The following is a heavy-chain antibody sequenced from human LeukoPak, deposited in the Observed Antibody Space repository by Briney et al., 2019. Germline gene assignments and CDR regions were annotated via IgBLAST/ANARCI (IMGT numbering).Heavy chain of an antibody. CDR1: GGSISSSSYY. D-gene: IGHD3-10*01. CDR3: ARLHRYYGPFDY. J-gene: IGHJ4*02. V-gene: IGHV4-39*01. CDR2: IYYSGST. Sequence: PSETLSLTCTVSGGSISSSSYYWGWIRQPPGKGLEWIGSIYYSGSTYYNPSLKSRVTISVDTSKNQFSLKLSSVTAADTAVYYCARLHRYYGPFDYCGQGTLVTVSS.